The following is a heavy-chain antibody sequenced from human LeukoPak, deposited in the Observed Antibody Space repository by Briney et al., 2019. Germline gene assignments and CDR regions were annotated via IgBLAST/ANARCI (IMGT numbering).Heavy chain of an antibody. Sequence: GESLKISCRGSGYSFTTYWIGWVRQMPGKGLEWMGIIYPGDSDTRYSPSFQGQVTMSADKSINTAYLQWSSLKASDTAMYYCARRQGCSSTSCPPDSWGQGTLVTASS. CDR2: IYPGDSDT. CDR3: ARRQGCSSTSCPPDS. V-gene: IGHV5-51*01. J-gene: IGHJ4*02. CDR1: GYSFTTYW. D-gene: IGHD2-2*01.